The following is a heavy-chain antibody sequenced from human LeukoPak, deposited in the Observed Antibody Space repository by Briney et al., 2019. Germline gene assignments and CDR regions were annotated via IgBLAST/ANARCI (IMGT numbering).Heavy chain of an antibody. Sequence: ASVKVSCKASGYTFTSYGISWVRQAPGQGLEWMGWINPNAGNTGFAQKFQGGVTLTRDTSISTAYMEVSSLRPEDTAVYYCARPPRTTGWYLSCFDPWGQGTLVTVSS. CDR2: INPNAGNT. D-gene: IGHD6-19*01. J-gene: IGHJ5*02. CDR1: GYTFTSYG. V-gene: IGHV1-8*02. CDR3: ARPPRTTGWYLSCFDP.